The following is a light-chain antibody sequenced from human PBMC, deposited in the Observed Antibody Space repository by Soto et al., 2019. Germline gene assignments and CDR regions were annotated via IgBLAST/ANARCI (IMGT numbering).Light chain of an antibody. CDR3: QQYYSYPPWT. CDR2: AAS. CDR1: QGISSY. J-gene: IGKJ1*01. Sequence: AIRMTQAPSSISACTGGRGTITCRGSQGISSYLAWYQQKPGKAPKLLIYAASTLQSGVPSRFSGSGSGTDFTLTISCLQSEDFATYYCQQYYSYPPWTFDQGTKVDI. V-gene: IGKV1-8*01.